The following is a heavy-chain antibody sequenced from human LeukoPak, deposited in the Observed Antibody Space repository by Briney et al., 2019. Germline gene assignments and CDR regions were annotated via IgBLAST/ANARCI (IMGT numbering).Heavy chain of an antibody. V-gene: IGHV4-59*01. CDR3: ARGRDGS. Sequence: PSETLSFTCTVYAGSISSYYWGWIRQRPGQGLEWIGYIYYSGSTNYNPSLKSRVTISVDTSKNQFSLKLSSVTAADTAVYYCARGRDGSWGQGTLVTVSS. CDR2: IYYSGST. D-gene: IGHD3-10*01. CDR1: AGSISSYY. J-gene: IGHJ4*02.